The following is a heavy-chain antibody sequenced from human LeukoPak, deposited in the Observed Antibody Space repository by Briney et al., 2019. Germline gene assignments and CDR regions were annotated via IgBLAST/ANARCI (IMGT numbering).Heavy chain of an antibody. CDR1: GFTFSNAW. J-gene: IGHJ4*02. CDR2: IKSKTDGGTT. D-gene: IGHD2-15*01. CDR3: TSTRIDVVVVAAPYYFDY. V-gene: IGHV3-15*01. Sequence: GGSLRLSCAASGFTFSNAWMSWVRQAPGKGLEWVGRIKSKTDGGTTDYAAPVKGRFTISRDDSKNTLYLQMNSLKTEDTAVYYCTSTRIDVVVVAAPYYFDYWGQGTLVTVSP.